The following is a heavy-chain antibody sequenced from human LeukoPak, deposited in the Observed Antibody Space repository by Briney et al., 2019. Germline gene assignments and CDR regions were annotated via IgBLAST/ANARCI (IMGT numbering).Heavy chain of an antibody. J-gene: IGHJ6*02. CDR1: GFTFSSYA. Sequence: GGSLRLSCAASGFTFSSYAMSWVRQAPGKGLEWVSAISGSGGSTYYADSVKGRFTISRDNSKNTLYLQMNSLRAEDTAVYYCARVLRYFDWLSNNYYYYGMDVWGQGTTVTVSS. V-gene: IGHV3-23*01. D-gene: IGHD3-9*01. CDR2: ISGSGGST. CDR3: ARVLRYFDWLSNNYYYYGMDV.